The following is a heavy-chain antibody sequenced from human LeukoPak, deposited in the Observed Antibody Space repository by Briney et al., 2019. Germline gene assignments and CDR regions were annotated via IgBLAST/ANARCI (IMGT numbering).Heavy chain of an antibody. V-gene: IGHV1-8*03. Sequence: ASVKVSCKASGYTFTSYDINWVRQATGQGLEWMGWMNPNSGNTGYAQKFQGRVTITRNTSISTAYMELSSLRSEDTAVYYCGRDRGGYDPFDYWGQGTLVTVSS. CDR2: MNPNSGNT. CDR3: GRDRGGYDPFDY. J-gene: IGHJ4*02. D-gene: IGHD5-12*01. CDR1: GYTFTSYD.